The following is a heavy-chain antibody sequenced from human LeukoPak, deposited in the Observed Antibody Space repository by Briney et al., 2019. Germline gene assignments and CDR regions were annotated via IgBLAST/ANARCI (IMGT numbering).Heavy chain of an antibody. CDR2: IFPGDSNI. V-gene: IGHV5-51*01. D-gene: IGHD6-6*01. Sequence: GESLKISCRGSGYNFTGYWIGWVRQMPGKGLEWMGVIFPGDSNIKYNPSLEGQVTISADRSTSTAYLQWNFLKASDTAMYYCARQWGSSRFADYYYMDLWGKGTMVIVSS. CDR3: ARQWGSSRFADYYYMDL. J-gene: IGHJ6*03. CDR1: GYNFTGYW.